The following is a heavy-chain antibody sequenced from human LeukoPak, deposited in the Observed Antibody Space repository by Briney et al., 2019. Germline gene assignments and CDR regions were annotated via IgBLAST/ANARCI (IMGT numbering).Heavy chain of an antibody. D-gene: IGHD3-10*01. CDR3: TRRPYGADGLDV. Sequence: PGGSLRLSCAASGFTFTNYWMHWVRQAPGEGLVWLSRVNGDGTYTNYADPVKGRFTISRDNAENTLYLQMNSLRAEDTAVYYCTRRPYGADGLDVWAQGPRSPSP. J-gene: IGHJ6*02. CDR2: VNGDGTYT. V-gene: IGHV3-74*01. CDR1: GFTFTNYW.